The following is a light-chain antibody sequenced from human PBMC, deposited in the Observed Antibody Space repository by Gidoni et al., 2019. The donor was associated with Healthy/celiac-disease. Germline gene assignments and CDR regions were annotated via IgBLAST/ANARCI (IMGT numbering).Light chain of an antibody. V-gene: IGKV3-20*01. J-gene: IGKJ1*01. CDR2: GAS. CDR1: QSVSSSY. Sequence: EIVLTQSPGTLSLSPGERATLTCRPSQSVSSSYLAWYQQKPGQAPRLLIYGASSRATGIPERFSGSGSGTDFTLTISRLEPEDFAVYYCQQYGSSPRTFGQGTKVEIK. CDR3: QQYGSSPRT.